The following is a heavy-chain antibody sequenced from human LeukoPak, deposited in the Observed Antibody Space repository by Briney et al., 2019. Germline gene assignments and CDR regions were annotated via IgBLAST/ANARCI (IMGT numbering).Heavy chain of an antibody. Sequence: SETLSLTCAVYGGSFSGYYWSWIRQPPGKGLEWIGEINHSGSTNYNPSLKSRVTISVDTSKNQFSLKLSSVTAADTAVYYCARGGEVPAACDYWAREPWSPSPQ. V-gene: IGHV4-34*01. CDR2: INHSGST. D-gene: IGHD2-2*01. CDR1: GGSFSGYY. J-gene: IGHJ4*02. CDR3: ARGGEVPAACDY.